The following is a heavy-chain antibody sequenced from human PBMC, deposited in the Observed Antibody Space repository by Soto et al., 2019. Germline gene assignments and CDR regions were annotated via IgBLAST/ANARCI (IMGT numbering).Heavy chain of an antibody. V-gene: IGHV3-30*18. J-gene: IGHJ6*02. CDR3: AKDLQSYGDYDYYCYGMDV. Sequence: GGSLRLSCAAPGFTFSTYGMHWVRQTPGKGLEWVAVISYDGTNKFYSDSVKGRFTISRDNFKNTLTLQMNSLRADDTAVYSCAKDLQSYGDYDYYCYGMDVWGLGT. CDR2: ISYDGTNK. CDR1: GFTFSTYG. D-gene: IGHD4-17*01.